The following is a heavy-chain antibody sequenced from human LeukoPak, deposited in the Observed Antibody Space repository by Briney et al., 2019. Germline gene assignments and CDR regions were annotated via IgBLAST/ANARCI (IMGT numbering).Heavy chain of an antibody. V-gene: IGHV3-30*04. CDR1: GFSFNNYA. Sequence: PGGSLRLSCAASGFSFNNYAMHWVRQAPGKGLEWVAVISYDGSNKHYADSVKGRFTISRDNSKNTLYLQMNSLRAEDTAVYYCAWDWTAVAEYYFDYWGQGTLVTVSS. J-gene: IGHJ4*02. CDR2: ISYDGSNK. D-gene: IGHD6-19*01. CDR3: AWDWTAVAEYYFDY.